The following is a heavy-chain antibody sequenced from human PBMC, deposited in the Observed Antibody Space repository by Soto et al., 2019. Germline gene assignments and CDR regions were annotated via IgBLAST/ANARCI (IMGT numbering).Heavy chain of an antibody. CDR2: INHSGST. Sequence: SETLSLTCAVYGGSFSGYYWSWIRQPPGKGLEWIGEINHSGSTNYNPSLKSRVTISVDTSKNQFSLKLSSVTAADTAVYYCARGRVSYDYIWGSYRYEYYMDVWGKGTTVTVSS. CDR3: ARGRVSYDYIWGSYRYEYYMDV. CDR1: GGSFSGYY. J-gene: IGHJ6*03. D-gene: IGHD3-16*02. V-gene: IGHV4-34*01.